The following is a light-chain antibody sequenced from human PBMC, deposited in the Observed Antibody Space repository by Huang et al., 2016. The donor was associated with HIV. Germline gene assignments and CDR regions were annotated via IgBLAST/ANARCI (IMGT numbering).Light chain of an antibody. Sequence: EIILTQSPATLSLSPGERATLSCRASQSVSASNLAWYQQKLGQAPRLLIYAASTRATGIPDRFTASGSGTDFTLTISRLEPEDFAVYYCQHYGTLFTFGQGTEVEIK. CDR2: AAS. V-gene: IGKV3-20*01. CDR3: QHYGTLFT. J-gene: IGKJ2*01. CDR1: QSVSASN.